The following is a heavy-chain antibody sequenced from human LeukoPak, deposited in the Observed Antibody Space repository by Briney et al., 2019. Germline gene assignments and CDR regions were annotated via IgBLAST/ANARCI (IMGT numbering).Heavy chain of an antibody. D-gene: IGHD5-24*01. V-gene: IGHV1-46*01. CDR1: GGTFSSYA. J-gene: IGHJ4*02. CDR3: ARDFGEMPNY. CDR2: IDPSGGST. Sequence: ASVKVSCKASGGTFSSYAISWVRQAPGQGLEWMGIIDPSGGSTSYAQNFQGGVTMTRDATTSTVYLELSSLRSEVTAVYYCARDFGEMPNYWGQGTLVTVSS.